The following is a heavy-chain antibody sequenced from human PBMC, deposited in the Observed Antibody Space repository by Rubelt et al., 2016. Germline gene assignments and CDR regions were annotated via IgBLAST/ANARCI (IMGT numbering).Heavy chain of an antibody. CDR2: ISAYNGNT. D-gene: IGHD3-10*01. J-gene: IGHJ4*02. V-gene: IGHV1-18*01. Sequence: VRQAPGQGLEWMGWISAYNGNTNYAQKLQGRVTMTTDTSTSTAYMELRSLRSDDTAVYYCARGLGWDYYGSGSRDYWGQGTLVTVSS. CDR3: ARGLGWDYYGSGSRDY.